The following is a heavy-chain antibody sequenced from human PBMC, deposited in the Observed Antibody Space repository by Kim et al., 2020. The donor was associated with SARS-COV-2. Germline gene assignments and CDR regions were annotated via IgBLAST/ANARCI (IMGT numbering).Heavy chain of an antibody. CDR3: ARDYYGSGSAYYYYGMDV. V-gene: IGHV1-69*13. D-gene: IGHD3-10*01. CDR1: GGTFSSYA. CDR2: IIPIFGTA. Sequence: SVKVSCKASGGTFSSYAISWVRQAPGQGLEWMGGIIPIFGTANYAQKFQGRVTITADESTSTAYMELSSLRSEDTAVYYCARDYYGSGSAYYYYGMDVWGQGTTVTVSS. J-gene: IGHJ6*02.